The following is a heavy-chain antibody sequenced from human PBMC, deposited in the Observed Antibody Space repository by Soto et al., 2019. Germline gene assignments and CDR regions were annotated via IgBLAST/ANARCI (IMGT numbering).Heavy chain of an antibody. D-gene: IGHD6-13*01. CDR3: AGIAAAGTNFDY. V-gene: IGHV4-4*02. Sequence: QVQLQESGPGLVKPSGTLSLTCAVSGASISSSNWWSWVRQPPGKGLEWIGEIYHSGSTNYNPSLQRRVTMSVDKSKNQFSRKLSSVTAADAAVYYCAGIAAAGTNFDYWGQGTLVTVSS. CDR2: IYHSGST. J-gene: IGHJ4*02. CDR1: GASISSSNW.